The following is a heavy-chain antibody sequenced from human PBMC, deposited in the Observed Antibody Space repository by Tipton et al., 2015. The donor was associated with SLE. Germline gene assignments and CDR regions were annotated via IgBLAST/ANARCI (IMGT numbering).Heavy chain of an antibody. V-gene: IGHV3-7*03. D-gene: IGHD6-13*01. CDR3: AREVLAAAGFFFDY. J-gene: IGHJ4*02. CDR2: IKQDGRQR. Sequence: LSLTCSASGFSVESYWMAWVRQAPGKGLEWVANIKQDGRQRNHVGSVKGRFTVSRDNAKNSVYLQMDSLRAEDTAVYYCAREVLAAAGFFFDYWGQGTLVTVSS. CDR1: GFSVESYW.